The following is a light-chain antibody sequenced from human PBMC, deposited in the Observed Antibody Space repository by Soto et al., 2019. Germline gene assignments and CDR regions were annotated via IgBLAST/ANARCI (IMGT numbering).Light chain of an antibody. Sequence: DIQMTQSPSTLSASVGDRVTNTCRASQSISSGLAWYQQKPGKAPKLLIYKASSLESGVRSRFSGSGSGTEFTLTISSLQPDDFATYYCQQYNSYMNTFGQGTKLEIK. CDR1: QSISSG. CDR2: KAS. V-gene: IGKV1-5*03. CDR3: QQYNSYMNT. J-gene: IGKJ2*01.